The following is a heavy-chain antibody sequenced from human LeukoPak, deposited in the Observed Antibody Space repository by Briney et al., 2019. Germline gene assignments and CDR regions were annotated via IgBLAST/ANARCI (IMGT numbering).Heavy chain of an antibody. Sequence: GRSLRLSCAASGFTFSSYAMHWVRQAPGKGLEWVAVISYDGSNKYYADSVKGRFTISRDSSKNTLYLQMNSLRAEDTAVYYCARVLRFLEWLPADYWGQGTLVTVSS. CDR3: ARVLRFLEWLPADY. J-gene: IGHJ4*02. D-gene: IGHD3-3*01. CDR2: ISYDGSNK. CDR1: GFTFSSYA. V-gene: IGHV3-30-3*01.